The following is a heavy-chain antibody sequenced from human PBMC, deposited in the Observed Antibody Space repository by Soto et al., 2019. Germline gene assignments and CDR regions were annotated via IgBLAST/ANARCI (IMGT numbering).Heavy chain of an antibody. D-gene: IGHD2-21*02. CDR3: AKPRRFRAYCGGDCYSFDY. CDR1: GFTFSSYA. CDR2: ISGSGGST. J-gene: IGHJ4*02. Sequence: GGSLRLSCAASGFTFSSYAMSWVRQAPGKGLEWVSAISGSGGSTYYADSVKGRFTISRDNSKNTLYLQMNSLRAEDTAVYYCAKPRRFRAYCGGDCYSFDYWGQGTLVTVSS. V-gene: IGHV3-23*01.